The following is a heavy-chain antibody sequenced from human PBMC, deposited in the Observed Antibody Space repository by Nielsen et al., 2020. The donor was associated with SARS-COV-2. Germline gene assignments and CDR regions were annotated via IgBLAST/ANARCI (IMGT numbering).Heavy chain of an antibody. J-gene: IGHJ6*03. D-gene: IGHD6-19*01. CDR3: ARLSLIPVAGPMTHYYYYYYMDV. Sequence: VRQMPGKGLEWMGRIDPSDSYTNYSPSFQGHVTISADKSISTAYLQWSSLKASDTAMYYCARLSLIPVAGPMTHYYYYYYMDVWGKGTTVTVSS. V-gene: IGHV5-10-1*01. CDR2: IDPSDSYT.